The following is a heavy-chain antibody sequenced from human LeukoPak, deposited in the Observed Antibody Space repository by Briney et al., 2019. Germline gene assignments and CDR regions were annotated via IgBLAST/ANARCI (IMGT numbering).Heavy chain of an antibody. J-gene: IGHJ4*02. Sequence: SVKVSCKASGGTFSSYAVSWVRQAPGQGLEWMGGIIPIFGSTNYTQKFQGRVTITADDSTGTAYMELSSLTSGDTAVYYCARGGNCSITTCYAFWGQGTLVTVSS. D-gene: IGHD2-2*01. V-gene: IGHV1-69*13. CDR2: IIPIFGST. CDR1: GGTFSSYA. CDR3: ARGGNCSITTCYAF.